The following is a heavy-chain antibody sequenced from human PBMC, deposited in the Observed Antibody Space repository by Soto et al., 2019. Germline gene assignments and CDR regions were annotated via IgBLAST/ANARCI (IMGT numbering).Heavy chain of an antibody. CDR1: GFTFSSYW. CDR3: VRDSRYCTDGGCSIMRDAFDV. Sequence: EVQLVESGGGLVQPGGSLRLSCAASGFTFSSYWMHWVRQAPGKGLVWIGEIYHSGASYHNSAFSGRVTISMDKSKNQISLIMTSVSAADTAVYFCVRDSRYCTDGGCSIMRDAFDVWGQGTLVTVSS. D-gene: IGHD2-8*01. J-gene: IGHJ3*01. CDR2: IYHSGASY. V-gene: IGHV3-74*01.